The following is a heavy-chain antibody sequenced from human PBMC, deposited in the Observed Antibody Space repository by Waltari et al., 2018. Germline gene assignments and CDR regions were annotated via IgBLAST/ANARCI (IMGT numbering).Heavy chain of an antibody. Sequence: QVQMVQSGAEVKKPGASVKVSCKASGYTFTSYDINWVRQATGQGLEWMGWMNPNSGNTGYAQKFQGRVTMTRNTSISTAYMELSSLRSEDTTVYYCARGSLFGVVIIHYYYYGMDVWGQGTTVTVSS. CDR1: GYTFTSYD. CDR2: MNPNSGNT. D-gene: IGHD3-3*02. V-gene: IGHV1-8*01. CDR3: ARGSLFGVVIIHYYYYGMDV. J-gene: IGHJ6*02.